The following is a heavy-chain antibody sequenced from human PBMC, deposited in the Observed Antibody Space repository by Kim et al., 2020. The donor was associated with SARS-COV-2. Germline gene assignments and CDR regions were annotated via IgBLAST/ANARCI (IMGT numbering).Heavy chain of an antibody. CDR3: TSVNPIAGGWYDAFDI. J-gene: IGHJ3*02. Sequence: GGSLRLSCAASGFTLSGSTVHWVRQASGKGLEWVGRIRSKANSFATAYAASVKNRFTISRDDSKNTAYLQMNSLKTKDTDVYYCTSVNPIAGGWYDAFDIWGQGTMVTVSS. CDR2: IRSKANSFAT. CDR1: GFTLSGST. D-gene: IGHD6-19*01. V-gene: IGHV3-73*01.